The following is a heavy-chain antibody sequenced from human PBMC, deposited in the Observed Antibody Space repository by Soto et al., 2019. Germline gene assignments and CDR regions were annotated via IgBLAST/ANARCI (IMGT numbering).Heavy chain of an antibody. D-gene: IGHD5-12*01. Sequence: SVYVLSKASGFTFTCDSLDSVGQAPGQRFEWMGWINAGNGNTKYSQKFQGRVTITRDTSASTAYMELRSLRSDDTAVYYCARVKSGKPWDYWGQGTLVTVSS. J-gene: IGHJ4*02. CDR2: INAGNGNT. V-gene: IGHV1-3*01. CDR1: GFTFTCDS. CDR3: ARVKSGKPWDY.